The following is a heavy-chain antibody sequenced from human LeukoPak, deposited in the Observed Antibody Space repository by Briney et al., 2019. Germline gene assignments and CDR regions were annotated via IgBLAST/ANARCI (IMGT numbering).Heavy chain of an antibody. V-gene: IGHV3-30*04. Sequence: GGSLRLSCAASGFTFSSYAMHWVRQAPGKGLEWVAVISHDGSNKYYADSVKGRFTISRDNSKNTLYLQMNSLRAEDTAVYYCARALGYCSGGSCYSFYYYYGMDVWGKGTTVTVSS. CDR1: GFTFSSYA. CDR2: ISHDGSNK. J-gene: IGHJ6*04. D-gene: IGHD2-15*01. CDR3: ARALGYCSGGSCYSFYYYYGMDV.